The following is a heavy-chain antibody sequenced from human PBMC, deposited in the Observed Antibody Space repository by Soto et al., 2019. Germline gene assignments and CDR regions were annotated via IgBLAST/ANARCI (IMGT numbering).Heavy chain of an antibody. Sequence: ASVKVSCKASVYTFTSYGISWVRQAPGQGLEWMGWISAYNGNTNYAQKLQGRVTMTTDTSTSTAYMELRSLRSYDTAGDYFATHPYGNDAFDIWGQGTLVTVSS. D-gene: IGHD4-17*01. CDR2: ISAYNGNT. J-gene: IGHJ3*02. CDR3: ATHPYGNDAFDI. V-gene: IGHV1-18*01. CDR1: VYTFTSYG.